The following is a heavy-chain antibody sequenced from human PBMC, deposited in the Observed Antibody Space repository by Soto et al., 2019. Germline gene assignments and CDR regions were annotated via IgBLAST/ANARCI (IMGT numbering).Heavy chain of an antibody. J-gene: IGHJ1*01. CDR3: ARDPSDLWEPDQHFQH. CDR1: GFTFSSFS. V-gene: IGHV3-21*01. D-gene: IGHD1-26*01. Sequence: GGSLRLSCAASGFTFSSFSLNWVRQTPGKGLEWVSSISGSSSYIYYADSVKGRFTISRDNAKNLLYLQMNSLRAEDTAVYYCARDPSDLWEPDQHFQHWGQGTLVTVSS. CDR2: ISGSSSYI.